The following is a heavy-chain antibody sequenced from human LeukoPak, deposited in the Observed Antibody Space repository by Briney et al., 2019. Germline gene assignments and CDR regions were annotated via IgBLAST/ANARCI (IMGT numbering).Heavy chain of an antibody. CDR1: GFTFSSYA. CDR2: ISGSGGST. CDR3: ARDQYYYDSSEGLDP. D-gene: IGHD3-22*01. V-gene: IGHV3-23*01. Sequence: GGSLRLSCAASGFTFSSYAMSWVRQAPGKGLEWVSAISGSGGSTYYADSVKGRFTISRDNSKNTLYLQMNSLRAEDTAVYYCARDQYYYDSSEGLDPWGQGTLVTVSS. J-gene: IGHJ5*02.